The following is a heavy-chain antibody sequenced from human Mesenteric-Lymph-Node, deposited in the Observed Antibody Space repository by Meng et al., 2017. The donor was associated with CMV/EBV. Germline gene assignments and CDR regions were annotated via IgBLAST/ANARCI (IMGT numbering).Heavy chain of an antibody. J-gene: IGHJ4*02. CDR1: GGSISSSSYY. Sequence: SETLSLTCTVSGGSISSSSYYWGWIRQPPGKGLEWIGSIYYSGSTYYNPSLTSRVTISVDTSKNQFSLKLSSVTAADTAVYYCARREESSGLDYWGQGTLVTVSS. D-gene: IGHD3-22*01. V-gene: IGHV4-39*01. CDR3: ARREESSGLDY. CDR2: IYYSGST.